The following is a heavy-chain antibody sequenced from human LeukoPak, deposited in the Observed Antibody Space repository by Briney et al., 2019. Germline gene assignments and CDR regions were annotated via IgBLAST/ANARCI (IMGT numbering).Heavy chain of an antibody. CDR3: ARGRSYYNAFDI. Sequence: SETLSLTCAVYGGSFSGYYWSWIRQPPRKGLEWIGEINHSGSTNYNPSLKSRVTISVDTSKNQFSLKLGSVTAADTAVYYCARGRSYYNAFDIWGQGTMVTVSS. CDR2: INHSGST. CDR1: GGSFSGYY. V-gene: IGHV4-34*01. J-gene: IGHJ3*02. D-gene: IGHD1-26*01.